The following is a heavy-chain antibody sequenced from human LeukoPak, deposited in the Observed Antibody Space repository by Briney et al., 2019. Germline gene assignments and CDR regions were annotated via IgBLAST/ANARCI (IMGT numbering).Heavy chain of an antibody. V-gene: IGHV1-58*01. CDR1: RFTFTSSA. Sequence: SVKVSCKASRFTFTSSAVQWVRQARGQRLEWIGWIVVGSGNTNYAQKFQERVTITRDMSTSTAYMELSSLRSEDTAVYYCAARSGYSYGTFDYWGQGTLVTVSS. CDR2: IVVGSGNT. D-gene: IGHD5-18*01. CDR3: AARSGYSYGTFDY. J-gene: IGHJ4*02.